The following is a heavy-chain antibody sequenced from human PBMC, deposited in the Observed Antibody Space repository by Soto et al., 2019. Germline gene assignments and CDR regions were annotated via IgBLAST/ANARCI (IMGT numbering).Heavy chain of an antibody. V-gene: IGHV4-59*01. Sequence: QVQLQESGPGLVKPSETLSLTCTVSGGSISPYYWHWIRQPPGKGLEWIGYIHDSGAIYYNPSLNSRLVLSMDMSKRQFSLSLNPVTAADTAVYYCAREYSSFDYWGRGAPVTVSS. CDR2: IHDSGAI. CDR1: GGSISPYY. D-gene: IGHD4-4*01. CDR3: AREYSSFDY. J-gene: IGHJ4*02.